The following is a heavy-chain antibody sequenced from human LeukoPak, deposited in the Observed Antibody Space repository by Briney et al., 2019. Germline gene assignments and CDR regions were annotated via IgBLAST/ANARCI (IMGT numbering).Heavy chain of an antibody. D-gene: IGHD6-19*01. Sequence: PSETLSLTCTVSGGSISSYYWSWIRQPPGKGLEWIGYIYYSGSTNYNPSLKSRVTISVDTSKNQFSLKLSSVTAADTAVYYCARGQWLVRYWGQGTLVTVSS. V-gene: IGHV4-59*08. CDR3: ARGQWLVRY. J-gene: IGHJ4*02. CDR1: GGSISSYY. CDR2: IYYSGST.